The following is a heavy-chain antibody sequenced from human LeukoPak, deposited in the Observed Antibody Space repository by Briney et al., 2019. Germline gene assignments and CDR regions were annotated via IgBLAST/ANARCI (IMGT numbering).Heavy chain of an antibody. CDR3: ARREGGAAAGTAFDY. CDR2: ISSSSNYI. CDR1: GFIFSSSS. Sequence: GGSLRLSCAASGFIFSSSSMNWVRQAPGKGLEWVASISSSSNYIYYADSVRGRFTISRDNAKNSLYLQMNSLRAEDTAVYYCARREGGAAAGTAFDYWGQGTLVTVSS. V-gene: IGHV3-21*04. J-gene: IGHJ4*02. D-gene: IGHD6-13*01.